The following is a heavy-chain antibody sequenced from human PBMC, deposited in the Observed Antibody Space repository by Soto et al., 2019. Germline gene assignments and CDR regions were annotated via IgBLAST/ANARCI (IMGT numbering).Heavy chain of an antibody. CDR2: ISGSGTYI. J-gene: IGHJ4*01. CDR1: GFTFSSYA. D-gene: IGHD2-8*02. V-gene: IGHV3-23*01. CDR3: AKGGVTCVSRPEYYFDD. Sequence: EVQLLESGGGLVQPGGSLRLSCAVSGFTFSSYAMSWVRQAPGKGLEWVSVISGSGTYIYYADSVKGRFTISRANCENTLYLHMNSLRAEDTAVSCCAKGGVTCVSRPEYYFDDWGHGTLVTVSS.